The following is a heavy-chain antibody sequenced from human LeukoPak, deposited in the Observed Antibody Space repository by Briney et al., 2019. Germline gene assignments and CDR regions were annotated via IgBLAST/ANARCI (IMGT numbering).Heavy chain of an antibody. D-gene: IGHD1-26*01. Sequence: GGSLRLSCGASGFTFNAYTMHWVRQVPGKGLEWVSSMSSSRDYVFYADSVKGRFTIFRDNANQSLDLEMSSLRGEDTAIYYCARGLVGAAIDYWGRGTLVTVSS. V-gene: IGHV3-21*01. CDR2: MSSSRDYV. J-gene: IGHJ4*02. CDR1: GFTFNAYT. CDR3: ARGLVGAAIDY.